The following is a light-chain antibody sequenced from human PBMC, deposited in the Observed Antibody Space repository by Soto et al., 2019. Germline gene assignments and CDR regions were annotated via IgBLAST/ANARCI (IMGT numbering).Light chain of an antibody. V-gene: IGLV2-14*03. J-gene: IGLJ1*01. CDR3: TSYTSSRTDV. Sequence: QSALTQPASVSGSPGQSITVSCTGTSNDVGAYNYVSWYQQHPGTAPKLMIYDVSNRPSGVSNRFSGSKSGNTASLTISGLQAEDEADYYCTSYTSSRTDVVGTGTKVTVL. CDR1: SNDVGAYNY. CDR2: DVS.